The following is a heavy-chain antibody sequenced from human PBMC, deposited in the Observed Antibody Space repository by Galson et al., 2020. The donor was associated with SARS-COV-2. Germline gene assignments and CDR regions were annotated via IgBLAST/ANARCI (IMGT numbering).Heavy chain of an antibody. V-gene: IGHV1-18*04. J-gene: IGHJ4*02. Sequence: ASVKVSCEASGYTFTSHGISWVRQAPGQGLEWMGWINTDNGNTNYAHKLQGRVTMTTDTSTSTAYMELRSLRSDDTAVYYCARVIAAGGSYYFDYWGQGTLVTVSP. CDR3: ARVIAAGGSYYFDY. CDR2: INTDNGNT. D-gene: IGHD6-13*01. CDR1: GYTFTSHG.